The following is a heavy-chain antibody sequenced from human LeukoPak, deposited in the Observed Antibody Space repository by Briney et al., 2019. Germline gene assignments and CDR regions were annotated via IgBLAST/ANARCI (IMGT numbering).Heavy chain of an antibody. CDR2: IYNSGST. J-gene: IGHJ4*02. V-gene: IGHV4-61*01. CDR1: GGSVSSGNYY. CDR3: ARVGGTMHY. D-gene: IGHD4-23*01. Sequence: PSETLSLTCTVSGGSVSSGNYYWNCIRQSPGKGLEWIGNIYNSGSTNYNPSLKNRVSISVDTSNNQFSLRLSSVTAADTAVYYCARVGGTMHYWGQGTLVTVSS.